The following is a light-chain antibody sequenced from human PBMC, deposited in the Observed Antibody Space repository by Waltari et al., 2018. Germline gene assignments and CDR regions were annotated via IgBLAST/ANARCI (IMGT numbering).Light chain of an antibody. Sequence: DIVMTQSPDSLAVSLGERATICRKSSQSVLYSTQNNNYLPWYQQKPGQPPKLLIYWAFTRESGAPDRFRGSGSGTDFTLTIDSLQAEDVAVYSCQQYYSTPYTFGQGTKLEIK. CDR1: QSVLYSTQNNNY. CDR2: WAF. CDR3: QQYYSTPYT. J-gene: IGKJ2*01. V-gene: IGKV4-1*01.